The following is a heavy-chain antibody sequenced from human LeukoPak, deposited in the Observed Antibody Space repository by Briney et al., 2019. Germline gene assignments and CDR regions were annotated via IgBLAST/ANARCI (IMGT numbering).Heavy chain of an antibody. D-gene: IGHD6-19*01. J-gene: IGHJ4*02. V-gene: IGHV3-23*01. Sequence: GGSLRLSCAASGFTFSSYAMSWVRQAPGKGLEWVSGISGSGAGTYYADSVKGRFTISRDNSKNTLYLQMNSLRGEDTAVYYCAKGRDIAVAGNDYWGQGTLVTVSS. CDR1: GFTFSSYA. CDR3: AKGRDIAVAGNDY. CDR2: ISGSGAGT.